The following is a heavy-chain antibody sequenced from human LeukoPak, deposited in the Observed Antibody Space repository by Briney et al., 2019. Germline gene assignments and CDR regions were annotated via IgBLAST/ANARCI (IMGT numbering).Heavy chain of an antibody. CDR3: AREPTSGGYFDY. D-gene: IGHD1-26*01. Sequence: GGSLRLSCAASGCTVSSNYMSWVRQAPGKGLEWVSDIYSGGSTYYTDSVKGGFTISIDHSKNTLYLQTHRLRAADTAVYYCAREPTSGGYFDYWGQGTLVTVSS. CDR1: GCTVSSNY. J-gene: IGHJ4*02. CDR2: IYSGGST. V-gene: IGHV3-53*01.